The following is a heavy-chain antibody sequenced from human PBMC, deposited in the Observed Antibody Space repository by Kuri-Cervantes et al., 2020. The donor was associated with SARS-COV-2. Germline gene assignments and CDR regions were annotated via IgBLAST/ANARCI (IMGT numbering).Heavy chain of an antibody. CDR1: GFTVSSNY. CDR3: ARDRGSSLGYYYYGMDV. V-gene: IGHV3-33*08. CDR2: IWYDGSNK. D-gene: IGHD6-6*01. Sequence: GESLKISCAASGFTVSSNYMSWVRQAPGKGLEWVAVIWYDGSNKYYADSVKGRFTISRDNSKNTLYLQMNSLRAEDTAVYYCARDRGSSLGYYYYGMDVWGRGTAVTVSS. J-gene: IGHJ6*02.